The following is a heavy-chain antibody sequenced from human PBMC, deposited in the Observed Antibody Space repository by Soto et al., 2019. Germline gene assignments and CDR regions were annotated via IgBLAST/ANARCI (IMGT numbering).Heavy chain of an antibody. J-gene: IGHJ5*02. CDR3: ARGKSAPYYYDSSGYYGWFDP. V-gene: IGHV1-3*01. CDR1: GYTFASYA. D-gene: IGHD3-22*01. Sequence: ASVTVSCKASGYTFASYAMHWVRQAPGQRLEWMGWINAGNGNTKYSQKLQGRVTMTTDTSTSTAYMELRSLRSDDTAVYYCARGKSAPYYYDSSGYYGWFDPWGQGTLVTVSS. CDR2: INAGNGNT.